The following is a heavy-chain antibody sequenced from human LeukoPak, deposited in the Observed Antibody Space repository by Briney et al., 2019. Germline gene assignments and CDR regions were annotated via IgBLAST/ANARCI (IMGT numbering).Heavy chain of an antibody. Sequence: GGSLRLSCAASGFTFTNYAMTWVRQAPGKGLEWVSVISGSGSNTDYADSVKGRFTISRDNSKNTLHLQMNSLRAEDTALYYCARGIAAASAFDYWGQGTLVTVSS. V-gene: IGHV3-23*01. CDR1: GFTFTNYA. CDR2: ISGSGSNT. J-gene: IGHJ4*02. CDR3: ARGIAAASAFDY. D-gene: IGHD6-13*01.